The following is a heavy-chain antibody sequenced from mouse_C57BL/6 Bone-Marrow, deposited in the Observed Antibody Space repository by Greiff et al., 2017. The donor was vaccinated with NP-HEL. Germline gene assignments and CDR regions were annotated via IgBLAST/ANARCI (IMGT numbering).Heavy chain of an antibody. Sequence: QVQLQQSGPELVKPGASVKISCKASGYAFSSSWMNWVKQRPGKGLEWIGRIYPGDGDTNYNGKFKGKATLTADKSSSTAYMQLSSLTSEDSAVYFCARGNCYAMDYWGQGTSVTVSS. CDR1: GYAFSSSW. J-gene: IGHJ4*01. CDR3: ARGNCYAMDY. CDR2: IYPGDGDT. V-gene: IGHV1-82*01.